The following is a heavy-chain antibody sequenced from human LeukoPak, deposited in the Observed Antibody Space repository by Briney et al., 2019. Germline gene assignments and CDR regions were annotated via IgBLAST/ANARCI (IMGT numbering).Heavy chain of an antibody. CDR2: INHSGST. J-gene: IGHJ4*02. D-gene: IGHD3-10*01. V-gene: IGHV4-34*01. Sequence: SETLSLTCAVYGGSFSGYYWSWXXXPPGKGLEXXXXINHSGSTNYNPSLKSRVTISVDTSKNQFSLKLSSVTAADTAVYYCASLQNYYGSGSLDYWGQGTLVTVSS. CDR3: ASLQNYYGSGSLDY. CDR1: GGSFSGYY.